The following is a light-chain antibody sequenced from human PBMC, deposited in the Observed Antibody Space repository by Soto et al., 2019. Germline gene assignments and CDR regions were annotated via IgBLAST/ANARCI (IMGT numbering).Light chain of an antibody. V-gene: IGKV3-11*01. CDR3: QQRSNWPQYT. CDR2: DAS. CDR1: QSVSNY. Sequence: EIVLTQSPATLSLSPGERATLSCRASQSVSNYLAWYQQKPGQAPRLPIYDASNRATGFPARFSGSGSGTDFTLTISSLEPEDFAVYYCQQRSNWPQYTFGQGTKVDIK. J-gene: IGKJ2*01.